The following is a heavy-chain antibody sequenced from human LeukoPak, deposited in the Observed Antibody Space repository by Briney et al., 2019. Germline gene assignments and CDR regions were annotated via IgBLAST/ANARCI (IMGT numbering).Heavy chain of an antibody. D-gene: IGHD6-19*01. V-gene: IGHV1-58*02. CDR3: AAGSSPYGMDV. Sequence: SVKVSCKASGFTFTSTATQWVRQAPGPPLATIEWIVGCSGNTNYAQKFQERVTISTDMSTSTPYMALSSLRSEDTAVYYCAAGSSPYGMDVWGQGTTVTVSS. CDR2: IVGCSGNT. CDR1: GFTFTSTA. J-gene: IGHJ6*02.